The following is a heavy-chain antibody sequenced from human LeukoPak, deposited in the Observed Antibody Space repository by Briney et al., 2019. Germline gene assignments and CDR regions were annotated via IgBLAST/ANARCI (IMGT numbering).Heavy chain of an antibody. Sequence: SETLSLTCTVSGGSISSGNYHWAWMRQPPGKGPEWIGSMFYSGSTYYNPSLKSRVTICVDTSKNQFSLKVTSVTAADTAVSYCARNPTRRDVYDHLDYWGQGALVTVSS. CDR2: MFYSGST. CDR1: GGSISSGNYH. D-gene: IGHD5/OR15-5a*01. CDR3: ARNPTRRDVYDHLDY. V-gene: IGHV4-39*01. J-gene: IGHJ4*02.